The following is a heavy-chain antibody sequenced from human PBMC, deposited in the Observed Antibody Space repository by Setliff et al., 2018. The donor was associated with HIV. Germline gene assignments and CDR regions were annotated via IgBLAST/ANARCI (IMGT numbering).Heavy chain of an antibody. Sequence: ASVKVSCKASGYTFTTYDINWVRQAAGQGLEWMGWMNPNSGYTGYAQRFQGRLTMTRNTSISTAYMELNSLMSEDTAVYFCAIRREVVVATTRRGLDIWGQGTMVTVSS. V-gene: IGHV1-8*02. D-gene: IGHD2-15*01. CDR1: GYTFTTYD. CDR3: AIRREVVVATTRRGLDI. CDR2: MNPNSGYT. J-gene: IGHJ3*02.